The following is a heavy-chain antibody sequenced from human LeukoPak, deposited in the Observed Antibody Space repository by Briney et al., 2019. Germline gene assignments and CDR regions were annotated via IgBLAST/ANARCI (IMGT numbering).Heavy chain of an antibody. CDR3: ARPQDFGITGMNAFDI. V-gene: IGHV5-51*01. D-gene: IGHD1-20*01. Sequence: GEALKISCKGSGYSFTSYWIGWVRQMPGKGLEWMGIIYPGDSDTRYSPSFQGQVTISADKSLSTAYLEWSSLKASDTAMYYCARPQDFGITGMNAFDIWGQGTMVTVSS. CDR2: IYPGDSDT. CDR1: GYSFTSYW. J-gene: IGHJ3*02.